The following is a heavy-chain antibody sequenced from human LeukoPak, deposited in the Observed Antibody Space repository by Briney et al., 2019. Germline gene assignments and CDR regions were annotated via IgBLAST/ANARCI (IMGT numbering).Heavy chain of an antibody. CDR3: AKDLGAYYDFWSGYYVDYYYGMDV. CDR2: ISWNSGSI. D-gene: IGHD3-3*01. Sequence: PGRSLRLSCAASGFTFDDYAMHWVRQAPGKGLEWVSGISWNSGSIGYADSVKGRFTISRDNAKNSLYLQMNSLRAEDTALYYCAKDLGAYYDFWSGYYVDYYYGMDVWGQGTTVTVSS. J-gene: IGHJ6*02. V-gene: IGHV3-9*01. CDR1: GFTFDDYA.